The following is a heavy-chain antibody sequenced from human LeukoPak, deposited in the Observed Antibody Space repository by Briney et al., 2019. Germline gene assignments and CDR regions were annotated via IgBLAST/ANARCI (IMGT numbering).Heavy chain of an antibody. CDR1: GGSISSSGYF. V-gene: IGHV4-39*01. CDR3: ARHRGSVGLPGAFDI. Sequence: PSETLSLTCAVSGGSISSSGYFWGWVRQPPGKGLEWIGSMYYSGSTYYNSSLKSRATISVDTSKNQFSLKLSSVTAADTAVYYCARHRGSVGLPGAFDIWGQGTMVTVSS. CDR2: MYYSGST. D-gene: IGHD3-10*01. J-gene: IGHJ3*02.